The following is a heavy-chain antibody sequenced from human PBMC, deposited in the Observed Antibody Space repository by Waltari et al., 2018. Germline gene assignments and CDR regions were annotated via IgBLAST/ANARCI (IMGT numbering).Heavy chain of an antibody. V-gene: IGHV3-48*02. CDR3: ARDANSRFDY. Sequence: EVQLVEAGGDLVQPGGSVRLSWAASEFSFSSDSMNWVRLAPGRGLEWVSYIGSASCTIYYADSVKGRFTISRDNAKNSLYLQMNSLKDEDTAVYYCARDANSRFDYWGQGTLVTVSS. D-gene: IGHD6-13*01. J-gene: IGHJ4*02. CDR2: IGSASCTI. CDR1: EFSFSSDS.